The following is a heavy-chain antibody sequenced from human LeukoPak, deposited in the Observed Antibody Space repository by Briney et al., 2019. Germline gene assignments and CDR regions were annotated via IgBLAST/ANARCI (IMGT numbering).Heavy chain of an antibody. CDR3: ARMAPLSLYYDSSGFDY. CDR2: IYHSGST. J-gene: IGHJ4*02. V-gene: IGHV4-4*02. Sequence: PSETLSLTCAVSGGSISSSNWWSWVRQPPGKGLEWIGEIYHSGSTNYNPSLKSRVTISVDKSKNQFSLKLSSVTAADTAVYYCARMAPLSLYYDSSGFDYWGQGTLVTVSS. D-gene: IGHD3-22*01. CDR1: GGSISSSNW.